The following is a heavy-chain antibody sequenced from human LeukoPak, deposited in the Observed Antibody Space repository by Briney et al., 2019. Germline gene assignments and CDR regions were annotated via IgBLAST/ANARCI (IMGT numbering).Heavy chain of an antibody. V-gene: IGHV3-13*01. CDR1: EFTFSSYD. Sequence: GGSLRLSCAASEFTFSSYDMHWVRQATGKGLEWVSTNAWYPDSVKGRFTISRENAKNSLNLQMNSLGVGDTAVYYCARAKMPGIQTAGRVNYFDSWGQGTLVTVSS. J-gene: IGHJ4*02. CDR3: ARAKMPGIQTAGRVNYFDS. D-gene: IGHD6-13*01.